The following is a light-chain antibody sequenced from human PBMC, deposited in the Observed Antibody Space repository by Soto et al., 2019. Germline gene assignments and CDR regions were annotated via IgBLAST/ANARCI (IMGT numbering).Light chain of an antibody. CDR3: QKYNSATRT. J-gene: IGKJ3*01. CDR1: QGISNY. Sequence: DIQMTQSPSSLSASVGDRVTITCRASQGISNYLAWYQQKTGKVPKLLIYAASTLQSGVPSRCSDSGSGTDFTLTTSGPQPEDVATYYCQKYNSATRTFGPGTKVDIK. CDR2: AAS. V-gene: IGKV1-27*01.